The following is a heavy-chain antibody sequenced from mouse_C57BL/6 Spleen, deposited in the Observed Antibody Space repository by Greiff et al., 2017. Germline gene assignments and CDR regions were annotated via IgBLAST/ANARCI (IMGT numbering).Heavy chain of an antibody. V-gene: IGHV1-52*01. D-gene: IGHD1-1*01. CDR3: ARGYGSSSWFAY. CDR1: GYTFTSYW. J-gene: IGHJ3*01. Sequence: QVQLQQSGAELVRPGSSVKLSCKASGYTFTSYWMHWVKQRPIQGLEWIGNIDPSDSETHYNQKFKDKATLTVDKSSSTAYMQLSSLTSEDSAVYYCARGYGSSSWFAYWGQGTLVTVSA. CDR2: IDPSDSET.